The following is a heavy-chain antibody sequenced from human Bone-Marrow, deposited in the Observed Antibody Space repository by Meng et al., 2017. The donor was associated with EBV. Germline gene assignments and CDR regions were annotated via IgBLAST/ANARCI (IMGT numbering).Heavy chain of an antibody. Sequence: QVQLVQSGAAVEKPGSSVKVSCKASGYTFTYRYLHWVRQAPGQALEWMGWITPFNGNTNYAQKFQDRVTITRDRSMSTAYMELSSLRSEDTAMYYCAGGNGARDAFDIWGQGTMVTVSS. CDR3: AGGNGARDAFDI. V-gene: IGHV1-45*02. CDR2: ITPFNGNT. CDR1: GYTFTYRY. D-gene: IGHD4-23*01. J-gene: IGHJ3*02.